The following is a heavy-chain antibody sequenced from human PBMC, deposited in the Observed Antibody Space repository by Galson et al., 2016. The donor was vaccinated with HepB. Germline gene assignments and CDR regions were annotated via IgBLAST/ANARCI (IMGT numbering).Heavy chain of an antibody. V-gene: IGHV4-59*01. CDR2: IYYSGRT. D-gene: IGHD6-19*01. CDR3: ARDDSGGWYGFHYGMDV. CDR1: GASISGYY. J-gene: IGHJ6*02. Sequence: SETLSLTCTVSGASISGYYLSWIRQPPGKGLEWNGYIYYSGRTNYNPSLKSRVTISVDTSKNQFSLKLSSVTAADTAVYYCARDDSGGWYGFHYGMDVWGQGTTVTVSS.